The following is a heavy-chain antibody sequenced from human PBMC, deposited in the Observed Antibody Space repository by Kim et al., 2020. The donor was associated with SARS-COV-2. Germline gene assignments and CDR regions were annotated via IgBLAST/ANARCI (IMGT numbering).Heavy chain of an antibody. Sequence: GGSLRLSCAASGFTFSNAWMSWVRQAPGKGLEWVGRIKSKTDGGTTDYAAPVKGRFTISRDDSKNTLYLQMNSLKTEDTAVYYCTTDYYGSGSYGDRTDAFDTWGQGTMVTVSS. V-gene: IGHV3-15*01. J-gene: IGHJ3*02. CDR3: TTDYYGSGSYGDRTDAFDT. CDR2: IKSKTDGGTT. CDR1: GFTFSNAW. D-gene: IGHD3-10*01.